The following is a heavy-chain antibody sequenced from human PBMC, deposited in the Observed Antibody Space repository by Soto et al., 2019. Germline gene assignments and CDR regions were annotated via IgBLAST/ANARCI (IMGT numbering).Heavy chain of an antibody. CDR1: GYTFTAYG. D-gene: IGHD3-3*01. CDR2: ITAFNGNT. J-gene: IGHJ4*02. Sequence: QVHLVQSGAEVEKPGASVKVSCKASGYTFTAYGISWVRQAPGQGLQWMGWITAFNGNTKYAQQFRGRVTMSTDTSTSTAYMELRSLESDATAVYYCARISQSDFWSGYYYFFDYWGQGTLVTVSS. CDR3: ARISQSDFWSGYYYFFDY. V-gene: IGHV1-18*01.